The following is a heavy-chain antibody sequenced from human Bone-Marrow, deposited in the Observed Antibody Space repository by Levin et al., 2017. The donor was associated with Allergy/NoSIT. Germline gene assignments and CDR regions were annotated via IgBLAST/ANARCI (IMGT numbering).Heavy chain of an antibody. CDR2: IRGNSIST. Sequence: GGSLRLSCAASGFTFSSYAMNWVRQAPGKGLEWVSTIRGNSISTHYADSVKGRFTISRDDSKNTLYLQMISLRADDTAVYFCAKERVYGDYDDWYFDLWGRGTLVSVSS. J-gene: IGHJ2*01. CDR3: AKERVYGDYDDWYFDL. D-gene: IGHD4-17*01. CDR1: GFTFSSYA. V-gene: IGHV3-23*01.